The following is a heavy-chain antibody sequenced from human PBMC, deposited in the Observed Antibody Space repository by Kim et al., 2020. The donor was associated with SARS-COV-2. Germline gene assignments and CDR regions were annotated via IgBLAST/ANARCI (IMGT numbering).Heavy chain of an antibody. CDR3: AKDHPSNGRPAFDS. CDR1: GFNFTSRA. D-gene: IGHD2-2*01. CDR2: INNGGNP. J-gene: IGHJ4*02. V-gene: IGHV3-23*01. Sequence: GGSLRLSCVDSGFNFTSRAMSWVRQSPVKGLEWVAYINNGGNPYYANSVKGRFTISRDITKDTLYLQMNSLRADDTALYYCAKDHPSNGRPAFDSWGQGTLLTVSS.